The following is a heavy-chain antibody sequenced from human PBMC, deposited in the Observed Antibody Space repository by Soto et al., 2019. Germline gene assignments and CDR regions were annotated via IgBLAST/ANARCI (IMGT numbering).Heavy chain of an antibody. V-gene: IGHV4-59*01. Sequence: QVQLQESGPGLVKPSETLSLTCTVSGGSISHYYWSWIRQPPGKGLEWIGYIYYSGSANYNPSLTSRVIISVDTSKRQFSLKLSSVTAADPAVYFWARGGSGWSGAWYFDLWGRGTLVTVSS. CDR1: GGSISHYY. CDR3: ARGGSGWSGAWYFDL. CDR2: IYYSGSA. D-gene: IGHD6-13*01. J-gene: IGHJ2*01.